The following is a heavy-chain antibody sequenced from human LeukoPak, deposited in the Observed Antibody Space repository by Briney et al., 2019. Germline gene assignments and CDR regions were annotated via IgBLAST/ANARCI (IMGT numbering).Heavy chain of an antibody. CDR1: GYAISSGYY. D-gene: IGHD5-12*01. CDR3: ARDGRYSGYDSGY. J-gene: IGHJ4*02. CDR2: IYHSGGT. V-gene: IGHV4-38-2*02. Sequence: SETLSLTGSVSGYAISSGYYWGWIRQPPGKGMEWIGSIYHSGGTSSNPFLKSRVTISVDTSTTQFSLKLSSVTAADTAVYYCARDGRYSGYDSGYWGQGALVTVSS.